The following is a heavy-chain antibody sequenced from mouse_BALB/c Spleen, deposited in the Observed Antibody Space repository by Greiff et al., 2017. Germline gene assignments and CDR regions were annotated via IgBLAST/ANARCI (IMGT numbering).Heavy chain of an antibody. CDR3: TRRTTATAGAMDY. V-gene: IGHV1S127*01. Sequence: VQLVESGAELVKPGASVKMSCKASGYTFTSYWMHWVKQRPGQGLEWIGVIDPSDSYTSYNQKFKGKATLTVDTSSSTAYMQLSSLTSEDSAVYYCTRRTTATAGAMDYWGQGTSVTVSS. CDR1: GYTFTSYW. J-gene: IGHJ4*01. CDR2: IDPSDSYT. D-gene: IGHD1-2*01.